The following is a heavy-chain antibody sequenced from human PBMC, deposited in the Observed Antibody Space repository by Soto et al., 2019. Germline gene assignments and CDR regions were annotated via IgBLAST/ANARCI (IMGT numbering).Heavy chain of an antibody. CDR1: GGSISSYY. V-gene: IGHV4-59*01. D-gene: IGHD6-19*01. CDR3: ARSTAVAGTLYFDY. CDR2: IYYSGST. J-gene: IGHJ4*02. Sequence: PSETLSLTCTVSGGSISSYYWSWIRQPPGKGLEWTGYIYYSGSTNYNPSLKSRVTISVDTSKNQFSLKLSSVTAADTAVYYCARSTAVAGTLYFDYWGQGTLVTVSS.